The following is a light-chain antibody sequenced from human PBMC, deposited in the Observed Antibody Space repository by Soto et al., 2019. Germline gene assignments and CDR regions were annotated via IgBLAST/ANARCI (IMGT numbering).Light chain of an antibody. V-gene: IGLV3-21*02. Sequence: SYELTQPPSVSVAPGQTAKINCGGNNIGYKSVHWYQQRPGQAPVLVVYDDNRRPSGIPERFSGSNSGNTATLTISRVEAGDEADYYCQLCDSSSAHHVYGVAPKVTLL. CDR2: DDN. J-gene: IGLJ1*01. CDR3: QLCDSSSAHHV. CDR1: NIGYKS.